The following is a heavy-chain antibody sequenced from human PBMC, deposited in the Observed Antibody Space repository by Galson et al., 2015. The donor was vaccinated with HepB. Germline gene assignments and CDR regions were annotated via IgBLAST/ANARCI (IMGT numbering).Heavy chain of an antibody. Sequence: SLRLSCAASGFTFSSYTINWVRQAPGKKMEWVSYISTTGTTIYYADSVKGRFTISRDNAENSVFLQMDSLRDEDTAVYYCVRVAVDTTIFRGYWYFDLWGRGTLATVSP. CDR3: VRVAVDTTIFRGYWYFDL. CDR1: GFTFSSYT. V-gene: IGHV3-48*02. CDR2: ISTTGTTI. J-gene: IGHJ2*01. D-gene: IGHD5-18*01.